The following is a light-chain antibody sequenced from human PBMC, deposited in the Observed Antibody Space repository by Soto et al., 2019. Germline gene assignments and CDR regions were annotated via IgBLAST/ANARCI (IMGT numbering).Light chain of an antibody. CDR3: QQYGSSPT. J-gene: IGKJ1*01. CDR2: GAS. V-gene: IGKV3-20*01. CDR1: QSVSSSY. Sequence: EIVLTQSPGTLSLSPGERATLSCRASQSVSSSYLAWYQQKPGQAPRLLIYGASSRATGIPDRFSGSVSVTDFTLTISRLEPEEFAVYYCQQYGSSPTFGQGTKGEIK.